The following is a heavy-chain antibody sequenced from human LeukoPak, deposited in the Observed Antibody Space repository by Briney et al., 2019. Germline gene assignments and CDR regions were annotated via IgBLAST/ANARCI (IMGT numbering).Heavy chain of an antibody. J-gene: IGHJ4*02. CDR1: GGSFSGYY. V-gene: IGHV4-34*01. CDR2: INHSGST. Sequence: PSETLSLTCAVYGGSFSGYYWSWIRQPPGKGLEWIGEINHSGSTNYNPSLKSRVTISVDTSKNQFSLKLSSVTAADTAVYYCARGSTVDYDFWSGFYTQYYFDYWGQGTLVTVSS. D-gene: IGHD3-3*01. CDR3: ARGSTVDYDFWSGFYTQYYFDY.